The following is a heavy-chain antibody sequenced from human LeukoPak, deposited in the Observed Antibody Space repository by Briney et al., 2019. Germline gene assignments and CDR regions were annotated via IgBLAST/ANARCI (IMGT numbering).Heavy chain of an antibody. CDR1: GYTFTGYY. CDR2: INPNSGGT. D-gene: IGHD3-3*01. CDR3: ARVADYDFWSGSPGHYYYYYMDV. Sequence: GASVKVSCKASGYTFTGYYMHWVRQAPGQGLGWMGWINPNSGGTNYAQKFQGRVTMTRDTSISTAYMELSRLRSDDTAVYYCARVADYDFWSGSPGHYYYYYMDVWGKGTTVTVSS. J-gene: IGHJ6*03. V-gene: IGHV1-2*02.